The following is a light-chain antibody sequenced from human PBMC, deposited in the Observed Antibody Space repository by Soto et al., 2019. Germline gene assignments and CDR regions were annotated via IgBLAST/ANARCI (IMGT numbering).Light chain of an antibody. CDR3: QQYGSSPWT. CDR2: GAS. Sequence: EIVLTQPPGTLSLSPGERATLSCRASQSVSSSYSAWYQQKPGQAPRLLIYGASSRATGIPDRFSGSGSGTDFTLTISRLEPEDFAVYYCQQYGSSPWTFGQGTKV. J-gene: IGKJ1*01. V-gene: IGKV3-20*01. CDR1: QSVSSSY.